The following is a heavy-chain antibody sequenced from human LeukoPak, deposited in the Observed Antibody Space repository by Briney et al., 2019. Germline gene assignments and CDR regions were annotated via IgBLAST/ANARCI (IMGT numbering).Heavy chain of an antibody. Sequence: ASVKXSCKASGYTFTSYYMHWVRQAPGQGLEWMGIINPSGGSTSYAQKFQGRVTMTRDTSTSTVYMELSSLRSEDTAVYYCARDLVGAYDYVWGSYYYYGMDVWGQGTTVTVSS. CDR1: GYTFTSYY. CDR3: ARDLVGAYDYVWGSYYYYGMDV. J-gene: IGHJ6*02. CDR2: INPSGGST. V-gene: IGHV1-46*01. D-gene: IGHD3-16*01.